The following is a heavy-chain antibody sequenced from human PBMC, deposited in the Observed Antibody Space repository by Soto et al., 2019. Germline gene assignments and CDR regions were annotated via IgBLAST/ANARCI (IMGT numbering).Heavy chain of an antibody. CDR3: VRGYNSFDS. V-gene: IGHV3-72*01. J-gene: IGHJ3*01. CDR2: SRSKVNDYTT. CDR1: GFTFSDHY. D-gene: IGHD5-12*01. Sequence: EVQLVESGGGLVQPGGSLRLSCAASGFTFSDHYMDWVRQTPGKGLEWVARSRSKVNDYTTVYAASVKGRFTISRDNSENSLYLQMSSLKIEDTAVYYCVRGYNSFDSWGQGTMVTVS.